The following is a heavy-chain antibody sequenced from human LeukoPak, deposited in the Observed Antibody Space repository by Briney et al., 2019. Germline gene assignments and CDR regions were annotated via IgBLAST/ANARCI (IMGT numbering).Heavy chain of an antibody. D-gene: IGHD3-22*01. CDR1: GGSISSSNW. V-gene: IGHV4-4*02. Sequence: SETLSLTCAVSGGSISSSNWWSWVRQPPGKGLEWIGEINHSGSTNYNPSLKSRVTISVDTSKNQFSLELTSVTAADTAVYYCARRRYDASGYYPSRGRYFDYWGQGTLVTVSS. CDR3: ARRRYDASGYYPSRGRYFDY. CDR2: INHSGST. J-gene: IGHJ4*02.